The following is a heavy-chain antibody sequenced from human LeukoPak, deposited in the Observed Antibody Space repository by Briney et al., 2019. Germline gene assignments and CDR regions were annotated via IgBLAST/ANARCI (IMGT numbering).Heavy chain of an antibody. D-gene: IGHD1-26*01. J-gene: IGHJ6*03. CDR3: ARGNTAWELRNNYYYYMDV. CDR2: INPNSGGT. Sequence: ASVKVSCKASGYTFTGYYMHWVRQAPGQGLEWMGWINPNSGGTNYAQKFQGRVTMTRDTSISTAYMELSRLRSDDTAVYYCARGNTAWELRNNYYYYMDVWGKGTTVTVSS. CDR1: GYTFTGYY. V-gene: IGHV1-2*02.